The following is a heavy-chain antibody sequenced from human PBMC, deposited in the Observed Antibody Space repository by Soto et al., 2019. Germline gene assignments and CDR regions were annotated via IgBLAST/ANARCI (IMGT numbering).Heavy chain of an antibody. CDR3: ATQTSGGSYFTYFDY. CDR1: GFTFSSYA. CDR2: ISYDGSNK. V-gene: IGHV3-30-3*01. Sequence: QVQLVESGGGVVQPGRSLRLSCAASGFTFSSYAMHWVRQAPGKGLEWVAVISYDGSNKYYADSVKGRFTISRDNSKNTLYLQMNSLRDEDTAVYYCATQTSGGSYFTYFDYWGQGTLVTVSS. J-gene: IGHJ4*02. D-gene: IGHD1-26*01.